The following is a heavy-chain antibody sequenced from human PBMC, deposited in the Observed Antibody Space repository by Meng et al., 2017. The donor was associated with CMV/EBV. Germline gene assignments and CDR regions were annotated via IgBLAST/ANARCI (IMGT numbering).Heavy chain of an antibody. J-gene: IGHJ6*02. Sequence: ASVKVSCKASGYTFTSYGISWVRQAPGQGLEWMGWISAYNGNTNYAQKLQGRVTMTTDTSISTAYMELSRLRSDDTAVYYCARIVIVPAAPYYYYYGMDVWGQGTTVTVSS. V-gene: IGHV1-18*01. CDR2: ISAYNGNT. D-gene: IGHD2-2*01. CDR1: GYTFTSYG. CDR3: ARIVIVPAAPYYYYYGMDV.